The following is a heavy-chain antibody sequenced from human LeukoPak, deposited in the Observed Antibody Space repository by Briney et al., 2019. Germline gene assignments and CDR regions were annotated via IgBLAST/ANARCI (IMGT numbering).Heavy chain of an antibody. D-gene: IGHD3-10*01. CDR3: AAGRSGSYPGY. V-gene: IGHV1-69*05. CDR2: ITPIFGTA. CDR1: GGTFSSYA. J-gene: IGHJ4*02. Sequence: ASVKVSCKASGGTFSSYAISWVRQAPGQGFEWMGGITPIFGTANYAQKFQGRVTITTDESTSTAYMELSSLRSEDTAVYYCAAGRSGSYPGYWGQGTLVTVSS.